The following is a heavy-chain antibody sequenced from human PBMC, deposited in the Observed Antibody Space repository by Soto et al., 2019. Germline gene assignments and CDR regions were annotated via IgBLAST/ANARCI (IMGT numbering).Heavy chain of an antibody. V-gene: IGHV5-10-1*01. J-gene: IGHJ6*02. D-gene: IGHD6-19*01. Sequence: PGESLKISCKGSGYSFTSYWISWVRQMPGKGLEWMGRIDPSDSYTNYSPSFQGYVTTSADKSISTAYLQWSSLKASDTAMYYCARLASDGAYSSDYYYYYGMDVWGQGTTVTVS. CDR3: ARLASDGAYSSDYYYYYGMDV. CDR1: GYSFTSYW. CDR2: IDPSDSYT.